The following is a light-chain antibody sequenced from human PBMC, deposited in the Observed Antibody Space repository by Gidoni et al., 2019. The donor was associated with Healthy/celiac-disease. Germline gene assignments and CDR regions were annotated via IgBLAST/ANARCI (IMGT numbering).Light chain of an antibody. CDR3: QQRSNWPIT. Sequence: DIVLTQSPATLSLSPGERATLSCRASQSVSSYLAWYQQKPGQAPRLLIYDASNRATGIPARVSGSGSGTDFTLTISSLEPEDFAVYYCQQRSNWPITFGQGTRLEIK. CDR1: QSVSSY. CDR2: DAS. V-gene: IGKV3-11*01. J-gene: IGKJ5*01.